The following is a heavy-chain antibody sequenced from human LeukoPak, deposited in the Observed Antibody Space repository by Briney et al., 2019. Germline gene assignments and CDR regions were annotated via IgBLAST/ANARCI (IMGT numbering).Heavy chain of an antibody. CDR1: GYTFTGYY. Sequence: ASVKVSCKASGYTFTGYYMHWVRQAPGQGLEWMGWINPNSGGTNYAQKFQGRVTMTRDTSISTAYMELSRLRSDGTAVYYCARTPKDYSNFFDYWGQGTLVTVSS. V-gene: IGHV1-2*02. D-gene: IGHD4-4*01. J-gene: IGHJ4*02. CDR3: ARTPKDYSNFFDY. CDR2: INPNSGGT.